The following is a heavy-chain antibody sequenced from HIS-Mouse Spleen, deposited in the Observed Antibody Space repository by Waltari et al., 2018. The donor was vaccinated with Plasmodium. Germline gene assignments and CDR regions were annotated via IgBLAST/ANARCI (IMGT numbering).Heavy chain of an antibody. J-gene: IGHJ4*02. D-gene: IGHD3-3*01. CDR3: AKGRFWSGYYTGPFDY. V-gene: IGHV3-33*06. CDR2: IWYDGSNK. CDR1: GFTFSSQG. Sequence: QVQLVESGGGVVQPGRALRLPCAASGFTFSSQGMHWVRQAPGKGLDWVAVIWYDGSNKYYADSVKGRFTISRDNSKNTLYLQMNSLRAEDTAVYYCAKGRFWSGYYTGPFDYWGQGTLVTVSS.